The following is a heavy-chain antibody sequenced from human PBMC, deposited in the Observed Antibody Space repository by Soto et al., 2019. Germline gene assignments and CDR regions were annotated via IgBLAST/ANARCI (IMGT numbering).Heavy chain of an antibody. CDR3: ARMSAGAVVVLDAKRQGRAFDI. CDR1: GFTFSSYW. Sequence: GGSLRLSCAASGFTFSSYWMHWVRQAPGKGLVWVSRINSDGSSTSYADSVKGRFTISRDNAKNTLYLQMNSLRAEDTAVYYCARMSAGAVVVLDAKRQGRAFDIWGQGTMVTVSS. CDR2: INSDGSST. V-gene: IGHV3-74*01. J-gene: IGHJ3*02. D-gene: IGHD2-15*01.